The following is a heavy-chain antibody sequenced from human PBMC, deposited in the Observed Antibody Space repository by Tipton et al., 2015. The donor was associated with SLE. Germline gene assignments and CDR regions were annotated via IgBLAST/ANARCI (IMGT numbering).Heavy chain of an antibody. J-gene: IGHJ4*02. V-gene: IGHV5-51*01. CDR2: IYPGHSDT. CDR1: GHSFSSYW. Sequence: QLVQSGVEVKKPGESLKISCKGSGHSFSSYWIGWVRQMPGKGLEWLGSIYPGHSDTRYSPSFQGQVTISADKSISTAYLQWSSLKASDAAMYYCARQFYYDSSVYYYPDYWGQGTLVTVSS. D-gene: IGHD3-22*01. CDR3: ARQFYYDSSVYYYPDY.